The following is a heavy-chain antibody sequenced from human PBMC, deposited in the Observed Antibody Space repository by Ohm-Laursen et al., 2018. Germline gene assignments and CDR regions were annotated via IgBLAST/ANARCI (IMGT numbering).Heavy chain of an antibody. CDR3: STDWGFHRPDF. V-gene: IGHV3-15*01. Sequence: SLRLSCTASGFSVSRAWMSWFRQFPGKGLEWVGHIKLMSEGGTADYAAPVKGRFIISRDDSKNILYLQMNSLKIEDTAIYYCSTDWGFHRPDFWGQGSLVTVSS. D-gene: IGHD3-16*01. CDR2: IKLMSEGGTA. CDR1: GFSVSRAW. J-gene: IGHJ4*02.